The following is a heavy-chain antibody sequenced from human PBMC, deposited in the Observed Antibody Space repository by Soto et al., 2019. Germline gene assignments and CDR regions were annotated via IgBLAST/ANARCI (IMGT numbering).Heavy chain of an antibody. J-gene: IGHJ6*02. CDR3: ARGPQYYYYYGMDV. CDR2: MNPNSGNT. V-gene: IGHV1-8*01. Sequence: AASVKVSCKASGYTFTSYDINWVRQATGQGLEWMGWMNPNSGNTGYAQKFQGRVTMTRNTSISTAYMELSSLRSEDTAVYYCARGPQYYYYYGMDVWGQGTTVTVSS. CDR1: GYTFTSYD.